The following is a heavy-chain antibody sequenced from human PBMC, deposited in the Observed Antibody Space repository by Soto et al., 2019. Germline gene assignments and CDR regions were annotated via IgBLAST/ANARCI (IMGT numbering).Heavy chain of an antibody. V-gene: IGHV4-59*01. Sequence: SETLSLTXTVSGGSISSYYWSWIRQPPGKGLEWIGYIYYSGSTNYNPSLKSRVTISVDTSKNQFSLKLSSVTAADTAVYYCARVAYYYDSSGYLAYFDYWGQGTLVTVSS. CDR1: GGSISSYY. J-gene: IGHJ4*02. CDR3: ARVAYYYDSSGYLAYFDY. CDR2: IYYSGST. D-gene: IGHD3-22*01.